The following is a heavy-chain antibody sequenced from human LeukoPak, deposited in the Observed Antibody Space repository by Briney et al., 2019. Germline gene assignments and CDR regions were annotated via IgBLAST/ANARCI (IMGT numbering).Heavy chain of an antibody. CDR1: GYTFTSYD. CDR3: AREAHYYDSSGFPPTGAFDI. J-gene: IGHJ3*02. Sequence: ASVKVSCKASGYTFTSYDINWVRQATGQGLEWMGWMNPNSGNTGYAQKFQGRVTITRSTSIGTAYMELSSLRPEDTAVYYCAREAHYYDSSGFPPTGAFDIWGQGTMVTVSS. D-gene: IGHD3-22*01. V-gene: IGHV1-8*03. CDR2: MNPNSGNT.